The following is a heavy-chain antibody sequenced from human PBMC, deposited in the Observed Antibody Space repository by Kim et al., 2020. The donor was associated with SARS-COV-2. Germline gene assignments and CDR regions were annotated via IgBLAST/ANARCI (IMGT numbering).Heavy chain of an antibody. CDR3: ARDRSPAYYYDSSGYSDAFDI. CDR1: GFTFSRYS. CDR2: ISSSSSTI. J-gene: IGHJ3*02. Sequence: GGSLRLSCAASGFTFSRYSMNWVRQAPGKGLEWVSFISSSSSTIYYADSVKGRFTISRDNAKNSLYMQMNSLRDEDTAVYYCARDRSPAYYYDSSGYSDAFDIWGQGTMVTVSS. D-gene: IGHD3-22*01. V-gene: IGHV3-48*02.